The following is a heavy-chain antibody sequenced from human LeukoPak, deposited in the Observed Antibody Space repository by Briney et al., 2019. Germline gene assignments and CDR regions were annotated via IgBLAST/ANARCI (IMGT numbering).Heavy chain of an antibody. V-gene: IGHV4-59*08. CDR3: ARSKGDSSGYGY. D-gene: IGHD3-22*01. Sequence: PSETLSLTCTVSGGSISSYYWSWIRQPPGKGLEWIGYIYYSGSTNYNPSLKSRVPISVDTSKNQFSLKLSSVTAADTAVYYCARSKGDSSGYGYWGQGTLVTVSS. J-gene: IGHJ4*02. CDR1: GGSISSYY. CDR2: IYYSGST.